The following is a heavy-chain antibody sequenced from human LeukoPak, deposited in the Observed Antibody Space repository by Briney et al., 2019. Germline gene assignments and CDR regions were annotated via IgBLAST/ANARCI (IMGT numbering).Heavy chain of an antibody. CDR2: ISSSSSTI. V-gene: IGHV3-48*01. CDR1: GFTFSSYS. Sequence: GGSLRLSCAASGFTFSSYSMNWVRQAPGKGLEWVSYISSSSSTIYYADSVKGRSTISRDNAENSLYLQMNSLRAEDTAVYYCARETAVAGPGVKAFDIWGQGTMVTVSS. D-gene: IGHD6-19*01. CDR3: ARETAVAGPGVKAFDI. J-gene: IGHJ3*02.